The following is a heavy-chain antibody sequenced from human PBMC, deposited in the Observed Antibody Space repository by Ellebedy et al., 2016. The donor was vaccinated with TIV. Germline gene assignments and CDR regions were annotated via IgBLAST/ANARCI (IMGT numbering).Heavy chain of an antibody. CDR3: ARVTAHYYYGSGSYSAGFGY. J-gene: IGHJ4*02. V-gene: IGHV4-34*01. D-gene: IGHD3-10*01. Sequence: SETLSLXCAVYGGSFSGYYWSWIRQPPGKGLEWIGEINHSGSTNYNPSLKSRVTISVDTSKNQFSLKLSSVTAADTAVYYCARVTAHYYYGSGSYSAGFGYWGQGTLVTVSS. CDR1: GGSFSGYY. CDR2: INHSGST.